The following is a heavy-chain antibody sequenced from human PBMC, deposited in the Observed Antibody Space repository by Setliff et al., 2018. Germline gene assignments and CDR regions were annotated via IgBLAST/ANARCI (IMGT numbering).Heavy chain of an antibody. V-gene: IGHV4-38-2*01. J-gene: IGHJ4*02. D-gene: IGHD6-19*01. CDR1: GYSISSGYY. CDR3: ARHRAVAGAYYFDF. CDR2: IYYSGST. Sequence: SETLSLTCSVSGYSISSGYYWGWIRQPPGKGLEWVGSIYYSGSTYYNASLKGRVTISGDTSKNQFSLKLTAVTAADTAIYYCARHRAVAGAYYFDFWGQGTQVTVSS.